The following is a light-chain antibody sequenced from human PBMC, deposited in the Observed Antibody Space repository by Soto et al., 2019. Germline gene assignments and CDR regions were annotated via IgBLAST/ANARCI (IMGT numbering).Light chain of an antibody. V-gene: IGKV3-15*01. CDR2: GAS. Sequence: EIVMTQSPATLSVSPGERATLSCRASQSISSDVAWYQQKPGQAPRLLIYGASTRATDIPARFSGSGSGTEFTLTISSLQSGDFAVYYCQQYNNWPPVTFGQGTKVDIK. CDR3: QQYNNWPPVT. J-gene: IGKJ1*01. CDR1: QSISSD.